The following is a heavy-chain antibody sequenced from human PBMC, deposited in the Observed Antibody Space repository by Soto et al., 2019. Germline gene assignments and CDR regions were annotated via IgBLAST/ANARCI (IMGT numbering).Heavy chain of an antibody. Sequence: KPWEAQSLTSTVSGGSISSYYWSWIRQPPGKGLEWIGYIYYSGSTNYNPSLKSRVTISVDTSKNQFSLKLSSVTAADTAVYYCASSYYDILTGYSPLHFDYWGQGTLVTVSS. D-gene: IGHD3-9*01. CDR2: IYYSGST. CDR1: GGSISSYY. CDR3: ASSYYDILTGYSPLHFDY. J-gene: IGHJ4*02. V-gene: IGHV4-59*01.